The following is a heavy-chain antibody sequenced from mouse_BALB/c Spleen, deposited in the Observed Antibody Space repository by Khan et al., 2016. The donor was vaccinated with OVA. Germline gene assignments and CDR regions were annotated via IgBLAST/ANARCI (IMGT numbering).Heavy chain of an antibody. D-gene: IGHD2-10*01. V-gene: IGHV9-3-1*01. CDR2: INTYTGEP. Sequence: QIQLVQSGPELKKPGETVKISCKASGYTLTNYGMNWVKQAPGRGLKWMGWINTYTGEPTYADDFKGRFVFSLETSASTAYLQINNLKNEDTATYFCARPPYFSYVMGYWGQGTSVTVSS. CDR3: ARPPYFSYVMGY. J-gene: IGHJ4*01. CDR1: GYTLTNYG.